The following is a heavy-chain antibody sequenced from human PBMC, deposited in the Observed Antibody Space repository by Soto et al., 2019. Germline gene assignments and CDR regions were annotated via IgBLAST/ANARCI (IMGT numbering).Heavy chain of an antibody. CDR3: AHKSSGWFDY. J-gene: IGHJ4*02. D-gene: IGHD6-19*01. CDR1: GLSFSGYY. V-gene: IGHV4-34*01. Sequence: SETLSLTCAFYGLSFSGYYWTWIRQPPGTGLEWIGEINHSGSTNYNPSLKSRVTISVDTSKNQFSLKLTSVTAADTAVYYCAHKSSGWFDYWGQGTLVTVSS. CDR2: INHSGST.